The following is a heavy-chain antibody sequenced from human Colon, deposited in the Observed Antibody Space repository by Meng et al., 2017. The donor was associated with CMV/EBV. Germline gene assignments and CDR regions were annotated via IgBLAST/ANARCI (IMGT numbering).Heavy chain of an antibody. D-gene: IGHD3-10*01. V-gene: IGHV4-38-2*02. CDR1: GYSTSSGYY. Sequence: SETLSLTCTVSGYSTSSGYYWGWIRQPPGKGLEWIGSIYHSGSTYYNPSLKSRVTISVDTSKNQFSLKLSSVTAADTAVYYCARVVYYGSGSFKWGQGTLVTVSS. CDR2: IYHSGST. J-gene: IGHJ4*02. CDR3: ARVVYYGSGSFK.